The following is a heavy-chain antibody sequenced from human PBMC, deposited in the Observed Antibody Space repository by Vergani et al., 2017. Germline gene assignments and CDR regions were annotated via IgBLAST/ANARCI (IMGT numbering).Heavy chain of an antibody. CDR3: ARVGTSSNRDYCDY. CDR1: GYTFTDYF. CDR2: INPNSGGT. V-gene: IGHV1-2*02. D-gene: IGHD2-2*01. J-gene: IGHJ4*02. Sequence: QVQLVQSGAEVKKPGASVKVFCKASGYTFTDYFMQWVRQAPGQGLEWMGWINPNSGGTNYAQKFQGRVTMTRDTSISTAYMELSNLGADDPAVYYCARVGTSSNRDYCDYWGQGTLVTVSS.